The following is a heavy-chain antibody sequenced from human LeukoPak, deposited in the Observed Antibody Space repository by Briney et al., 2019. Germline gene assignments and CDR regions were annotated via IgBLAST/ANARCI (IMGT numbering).Heavy chain of an antibody. CDR1: GGSFSGYY. CDR2: INHSGST. Sequence: KPSETLSLTCAVYGGSFSGYYWSWIRQPPGKGLEWIGEINHSGSTNYNPSLKSRVTISVDTSKNQFSLKLSSVTAADTAVYYCARTRGLLDPHRFDYWGQGTLVTVSS. V-gene: IGHV4-34*01. CDR3: ARTRGLLDPHRFDY. J-gene: IGHJ4*02. D-gene: IGHD1-26*01.